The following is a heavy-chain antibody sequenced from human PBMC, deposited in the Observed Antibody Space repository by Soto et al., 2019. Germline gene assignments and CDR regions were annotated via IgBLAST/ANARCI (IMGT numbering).Heavy chain of an antibody. J-gene: IGHJ3*02. CDR1: GYTFTSYG. Sequence: ASVKVSCKASGYTFTSYGISWVRQAPGQGLEWMGWISAYNGNTNYAQKLQGRVTMTTDTSTSTAYMELRSLRSDDTAVYYCAAGHSSCWPLTDAYDIWGQGTMVTVSS. CDR2: ISAYNGNT. D-gene: IGHD6-13*01. V-gene: IGHV1-18*01. CDR3: AAGHSSCWPLTDAYDI.